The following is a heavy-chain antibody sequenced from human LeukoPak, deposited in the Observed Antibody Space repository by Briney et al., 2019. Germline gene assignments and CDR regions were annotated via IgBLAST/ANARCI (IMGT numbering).Heavy chain of an antibody. Sequence: GGSLRLSCAASGFIFSSSAMSWVRQAPGRGLEWVSSISTSGGSISYADSVKGRFTISRDNSKNTLSLQMNSLRAEDTAVYYCVDLDSGLDYWGQGTLVTVSS. CDR1: GFIFSSSA. CDR3: VDLDSGLDY. CDR2: ISTSGGSI. J-gene: IGHJ4*02. V-gene: IGHV3-23*01. D-gene: IGHD6-19*01.